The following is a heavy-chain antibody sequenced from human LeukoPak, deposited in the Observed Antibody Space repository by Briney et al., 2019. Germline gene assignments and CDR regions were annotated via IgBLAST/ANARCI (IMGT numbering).Heavy chain of an antibody. CDR3: ARGSSSGWDTLDY. CDR2: IYYSGST. J-gene: IGHJ4*02. V-gene: IGHV4-31*03. CDR1: GGSISSGGYY. D-gene: IGHD6-19*01. Sequence: SQTLSLTCTVSGGSISSGGYYWSWIRQHPGTGLECIGYIYYSGSTYYNPSLKSRVTVSVDTSKNQFSLKLSSVTAADTAVYYCARGSSSGWDTLDYWGQGTLVTVSS.